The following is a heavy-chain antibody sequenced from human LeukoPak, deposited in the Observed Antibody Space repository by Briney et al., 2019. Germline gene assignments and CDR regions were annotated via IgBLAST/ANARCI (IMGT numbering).Heavy chain of an antibody. D-gene: IGHD5-18*01. V-gene: IGHV3-73*01. CDR2: IRSKANSYAT. CDR3: TSLVEDTAMVTDGLFDP. Sequence: GGSLRLSCAASGSTFSGSAMHWVRQASGKGLEWVGRIRSKANSYATAYAASVKGRFTISRDDSKNTAYLQMNSLKTEDTAVYYCTSLVEDTAMVTDGLFDPWGQGTLVTVSS. CDR1: GSTFSGSA. J-gene: IGHJ5*02.